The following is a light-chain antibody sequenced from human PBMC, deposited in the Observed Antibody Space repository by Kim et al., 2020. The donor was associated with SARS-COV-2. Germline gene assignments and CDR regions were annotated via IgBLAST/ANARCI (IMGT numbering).Light chain of an antibody. Sequence: NFMLTQPHSVSESPGKTVIISCTASGGSIATNYVQWYQQRPGSAPTTVIYEDNQRPSGVPDRFSGSIDSSSNSASLTISGLKTEDEADYFCQSYDGRNPPLNWVFGGGTQLTVL. CDR3: QSYDGRNPPLNWV. V-gene: IGLV6-57*02. CDR2: EDN. J-gene: IGLJ3*02. CDR1: GGSIATNY.